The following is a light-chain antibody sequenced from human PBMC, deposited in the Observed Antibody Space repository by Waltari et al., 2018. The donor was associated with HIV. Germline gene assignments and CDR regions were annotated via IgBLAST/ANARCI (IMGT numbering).Light chain of an antibody. Sequence: DIVMTQSPDSLVVSLGERATVHCRYTQTLFYAANNQNYLGWYQHKTGQPPKLIISWASIRESRVPDRFSGSGSVRDFSLTISSLQPEDAAVYYCQQYFNAPWTFGRGTKLEIK. J-gene: IGKJ1*01. CDR2: WAS. CDR3: QQYFNAPWT. V-gene: IGKV4-1*01. CDR1: QTLFYAANNQNY.